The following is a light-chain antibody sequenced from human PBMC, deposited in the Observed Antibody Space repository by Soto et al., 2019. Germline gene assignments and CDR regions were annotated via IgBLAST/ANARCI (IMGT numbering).Light chain of an antibody. V-gene: IGLV2-18*02. CDR2: EVN. CDR1: SSDIGSYNR. CDR3: TSFPTRTTYV. J-gene: IGLJ1*01. Sequence: QSVLTQPASVSGSPGQSITISCTGTSSDIGSYNRVSWYQQPPGTAPKLIIYEVNNRPSGVPDRFSGSKSGNTASLTISGLQADDEADYYSTSFPTRTTYVLGTATKATV.